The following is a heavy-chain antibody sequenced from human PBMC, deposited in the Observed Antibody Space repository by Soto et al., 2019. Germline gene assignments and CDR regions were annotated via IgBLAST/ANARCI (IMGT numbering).Heavy chain of an antibody. CDR2: IDPSDSQT. V-gene: IGHV5-10-1*01. CDR3: ARQIYDSDTGPNFQYAFDS. Sequence: GESMKISCKGAGYSFAGYWITWVRQNAGKGLEWMGRIDPSDSQTYYRPSFRGHVTISVTKSITAVFLQWSSLRASDTAMYYCARQIYDSDTGPNFQYAFDSWGQGIPVTVSS. J-gene: IGHJ4*02. CDR1: GYSFAGYW. D-gene: IGHD3-22*01.